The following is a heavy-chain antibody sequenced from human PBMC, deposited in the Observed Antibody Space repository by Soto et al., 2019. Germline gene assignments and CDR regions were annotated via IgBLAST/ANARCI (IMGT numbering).Heavy chain of an antibody. V-gene: IGHV3-23*01. CDR1: GFTFSSSA. CDR3: ARSLNIHLKNYFDP. J-gene: IGHJ5*02. CDR2: ISSSDGTT. D-gene: IGHD1-7*01. Sequence: PGGSLRLSCAASGFTFSSSAMNWVRQAPGKGLEWVSIISSSDGTTYYADSVKGRFTISRDNSKNTLYLDMNSLRAEDTALFYCARSLNIHLKNYFDPWGQGTLVTVSS.